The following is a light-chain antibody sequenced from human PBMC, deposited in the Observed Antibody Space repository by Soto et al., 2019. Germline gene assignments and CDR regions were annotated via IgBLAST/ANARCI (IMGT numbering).Light chain of an antibody. CDR2: DVS. J-gene: IGLJ2*01. V-gene: IGLV2-14*01. Sequence: QSALTQPASVSGSPGQSITISCTGTSSDVGGYNYVSWYQQHPGKAPKLMIYDVSNRPSGVSNRFSGSKSGNTASLTISGGHHAEEADYYCSSSNSSSNPVVFGGGTQLTVL. CDR3: SSNSSSNPVV. CDR1: SSDVGGYNY.